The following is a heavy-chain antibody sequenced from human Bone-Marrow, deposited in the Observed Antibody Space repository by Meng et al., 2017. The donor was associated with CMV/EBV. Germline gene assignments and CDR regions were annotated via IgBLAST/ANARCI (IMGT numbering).Heavy chain of an antibody. D-gene: IGHD3-22*01. Sequence: GESLMISCAASGFTFSSYSMNWVRQAPGKGLEWVSYISSSSSTIYYADSVKGRFTISRDNAKNSLYLQMNSLRAEDTAVYYCARDEYDSSGLFDYWGQGTLVTVSS. CDR2: ISSSSSTI. V-gene: IGHV3-48*04. CDR1: GFTFSSYS. J-gene: IGHJ4*02. CDR3: ARDEYDSSGLFDY.